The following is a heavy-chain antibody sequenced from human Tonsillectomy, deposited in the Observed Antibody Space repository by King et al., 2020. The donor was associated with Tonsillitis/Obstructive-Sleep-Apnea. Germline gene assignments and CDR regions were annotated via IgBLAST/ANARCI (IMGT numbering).Heavy chain of an antibody. J-gene: IGHJ4*02. V-gene: IGHV3-23*04. Sequence: VQLVESGGGLVQPGGSLRLSCAASGFTFSSYAMSWVRQAPGKGLEWVSAISGSGGSTYYADSVKGRFTISRDNSKNTLYLQMNSLRAEDTAVYYCAKGPDFWSGYYTTPLDYWGQGTLVTVSS. CDR3: AKGPDFWSGYYTTPLDY. CDR1: GFTFSSYA. CDR2: ISGSGGST. D-gene: IGHD3-3*01.